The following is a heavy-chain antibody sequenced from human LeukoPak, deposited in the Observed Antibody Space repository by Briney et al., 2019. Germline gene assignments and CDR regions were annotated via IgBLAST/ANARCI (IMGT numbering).Heavy chain of an antibody. V-gene: IGHV1-2*02. Sequence: ASVKVSCKASGYTFTGYYMHWVRQAPGQGLEWMGWINPNSGGTNYAQKFQGRVTMTRDTSISTAYMELGRLRSDDTAVYYCARDGSYRGWNRGALRGFWGQGTLVTVSS. J-gene: IGHJ4*02. CDR3: ARDGSYRGWNRGALRGF. CDR2: INPNSGGT. D-gene: IGHD1-1*01. CDR1: GYTFTGYY.